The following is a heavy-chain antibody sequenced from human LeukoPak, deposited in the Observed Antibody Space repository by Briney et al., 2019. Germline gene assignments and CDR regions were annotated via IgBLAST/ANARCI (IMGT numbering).Heavy chain of an antibody. CDR3: AKEGSSWSTFDY. Sequence: PGGSLRLSCAVSGFTVSGNYMSWVRQAPGKGLEWVSGISWNSRSIAYADSVKGRFTISRDNAKNSLYLQMNSLRAEDMALYYCAKEGSSWSTFDYWGQGTLVTVSS. V-gene: IGHV3-9*03. CDR2: ISWNSRSI. D-gene: IGHD6-13*01. CDR1: GFTVSGNY. J-gene: IGHJ4*02.